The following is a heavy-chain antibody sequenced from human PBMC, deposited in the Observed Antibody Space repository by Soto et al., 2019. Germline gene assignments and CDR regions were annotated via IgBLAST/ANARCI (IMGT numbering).Heavy chain of an antibody. CDR2: ISGSGENT. D-gene: IGHD3-3*01. CDR3: ADGGEWSFNFEY. V-gene: IGHV3-23*01. Sequence: EVQLLESGGGLVQPGGSLRLSCAASGCSFSIYAMSWVRQAPGKGLEWVCGISGSGENTYYADSVKGRFTISRDNSKNTLYLQMNNLRVEDKAVYYCADGGEWSFNFEYWGQGTLVTVFS. J-gene: IGHJ4*02. CDR1: GCSFSIYA.